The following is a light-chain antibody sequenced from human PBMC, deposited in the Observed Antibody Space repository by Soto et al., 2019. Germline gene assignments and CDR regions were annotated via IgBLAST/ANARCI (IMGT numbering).Light chain of an antibody. CDR2: EVS. V-gene: IGLV2-14*01. CDR3: SSYSISTAYL. Sequence: QSALTQPASVSGSPGQSITISCTGTSSDVGGYDYVSWYQLHPGKAPKLMIFEVSNRPSGVSYRFSGSKSGNTASLTISGLQAEEEADYFCSSYSISTAYLFGPGTKVTVL. CDR1: SSDVGGYDY. J-gene: IGLJ1*01.